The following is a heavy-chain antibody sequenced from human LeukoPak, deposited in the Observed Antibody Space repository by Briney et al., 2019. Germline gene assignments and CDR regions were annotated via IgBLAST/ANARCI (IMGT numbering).Heavy chain of an antibody. D-gene: IGHD2-15*01. J-gene: IGHJ4*02. V-gene: IGHV1-18*01. CDR1: GYTFTGYG. CDR2: ISAYNGNT. Sequence: SVKVSCKASGYTFTGYGISWVRQAPGQGLEWMGWISAYNGNTNYAQKLQGRVTMTTDTSTSTAYMELRSLRSDDTAVYYCARDLRPGYCSGGSCYSGYWGQGTLVTVSS. CDR3: ARDLRPGYCSGGSCYSGY.